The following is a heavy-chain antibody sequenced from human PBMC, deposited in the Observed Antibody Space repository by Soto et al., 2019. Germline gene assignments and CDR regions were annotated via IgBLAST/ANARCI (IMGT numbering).Heavy chain of an antibody. D-gene: IGHD3-22*01. J-gene: IGHJ4*02. CDR1: GDSFSGADYY. V-gene: IGHV4-30-4*01. Sequence: QVQLQESGPGLVKPSQTLSLSCTLSGDSFSGADYYWSWIRQPPGKGLEWIGYIFHSGSTSYNPSLKSRSTISRDSSKNQFSLNLRSVTAADTAVYYCARGGGYDYGRSGYHFDLWGQGTLVTVSS. CDR2: IFHSGST. CDR3: ARGGGYDYGRSGYHFDL.